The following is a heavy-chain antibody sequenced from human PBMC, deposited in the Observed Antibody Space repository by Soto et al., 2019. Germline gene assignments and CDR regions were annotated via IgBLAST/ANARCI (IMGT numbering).Heavy chain of an antibody. CDR3: AKGLARRDYYDSSGQKPSYGMDV. V-gene: IGHV3-30*18. D-gene: IGHD3-22*01. CDR1: GFTFSSYG. J-gene: IGHJ6*02. Sequence: PGGSLRLSCAASGFTFSSYGMHWVRQAPGKGLEWVAVISYDGSNKYYADSVKGRFTISRDNSKNTLYLQMNSLRAEDTAVYYCAKGLARRDYYDSSGQKPSYGMDVWGQGTTVTVSS. CDR2: ISYDGSNK.